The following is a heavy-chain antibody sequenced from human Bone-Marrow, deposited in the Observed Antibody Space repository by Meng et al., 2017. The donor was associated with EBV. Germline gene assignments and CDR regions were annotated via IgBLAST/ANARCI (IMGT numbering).Heavy chain of an antibody. Sequence: VQVVQAGAEVKGPGSAVKVYCKASGGAFSNSAISWVRQAPGQGLEWMGGFIPILGTPNYAQKYQDRVTITADESTSTAYMELSGLRSEDTAVYYCARESGRGYTPDFWGQGTLVTVFS. J-gene: IGHJ4*02. CDR1: GGAFSNSA. CDR3: ARESGRGYTPDF. D-gene: IGHD3-10*01. CDR2: FIPILGTP. V-gene: IGHV1-69*01.